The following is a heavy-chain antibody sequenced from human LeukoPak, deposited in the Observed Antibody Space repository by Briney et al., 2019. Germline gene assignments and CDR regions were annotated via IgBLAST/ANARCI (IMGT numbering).Heavy chain of an antibody. CDR2: IYYSGST. CDR3: AREGRVVPAARL. CDR1: GGSISSGDYY. Sequence: SETLSLTCTVSGGSISSGDYYGGWSRQPRGRGLEWVGYIYYSGSTYYNPSLKSRVTISVDTSKNQFSLKLSSVTAVDTAVYYCAREGRVVPAARLWGQGTMVTVSS. D-gene: IGHD2-2*01. J-gene: IGHJ3*01. V-gene: IGHV4-30-4*01.